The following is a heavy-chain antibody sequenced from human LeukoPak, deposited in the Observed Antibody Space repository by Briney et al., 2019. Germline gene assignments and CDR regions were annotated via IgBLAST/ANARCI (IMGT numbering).Heavy chain of an antibody. CDR3: ARGDYGRGDP. J-gene: IGHJ5*02. CDR2: INPNTGVT. D-gene: IGHD4-17*01. Sequence: GTSVKVSCKASGYTFTAYYIHWVRQAPGQGLEWMGLINPNTGVTKFAQKFHGRVTMSRDTSISTAYMELNRLTSDDSAVYYCARGDYGRGDPWGQGSLVTVSA. CDR1: GYTFTAYY. V-gene: IGHV1-2*06.